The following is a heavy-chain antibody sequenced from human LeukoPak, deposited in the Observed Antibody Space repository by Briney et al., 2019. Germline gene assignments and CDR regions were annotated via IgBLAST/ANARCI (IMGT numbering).Heavy chain of an antibody. D-gene: IGHD5-18*01. CDR3: ARANKYSYGTLFSHASFDY. J-gene: IGHJ4*02. CDR1: GYTFTSYD. V-gene: IGHV1-8*03. CDR2: MNPNSGNT. Sequence: GASAKVSCKASGYTFTSYDINWMRQATGQGLEWMGWMNPNSGNTGYAQKFQGRVTITRNTSISTAYMELSSLRSEDTAVYYCARANKYSYGTLFSHASFDYWGQGTLVTVSS.